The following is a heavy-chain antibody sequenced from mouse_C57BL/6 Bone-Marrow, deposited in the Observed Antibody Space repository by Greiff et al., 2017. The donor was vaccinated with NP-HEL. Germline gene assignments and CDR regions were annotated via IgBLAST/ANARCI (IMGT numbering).Heavy chain of an antibody. Sequence: VQLQQSGPVLVKPGASVKMSCKASGYTFTDYYMNWVQQSHGKSLEWIGVINPYNGGTSYNQKFKGQATLTVDKSSSTAYMELNSLTSEDSAVYYCARRWLSYYFDYWGQGTTLTVSS. J-gene: IGHJ2*01. V-gene: IGHV1-19*01. CDR2: INPYNGGT. CDR3: ARRWLSYYFDY. D-gene: IGHD1-1*02. CDR1: GYTFTDYY.